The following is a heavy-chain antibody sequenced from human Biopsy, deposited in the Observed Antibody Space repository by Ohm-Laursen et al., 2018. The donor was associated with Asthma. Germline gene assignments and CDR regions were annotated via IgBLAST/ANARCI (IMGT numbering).Heavy chain of an antibody. V-gene: IGHV2-5*02. Sequence: TQTLTLTRSFSGFSLRTPGVGVGWIRQSPGKALEWPALIYWDDYNLFRPSLKRRLTITKDPSKNQVVLTMTKMDPVDSGTYYCALSQDSGFDDHSPSWFDPWGQGTLVTVSS. CDR2: IYWDDYN. CDR1: GFSLRTPGVG. J-gene: IGHJ5*02. D-gene: IGHD3-9*01. CDR3: ALSQDSGFDDHSPSWFDP.